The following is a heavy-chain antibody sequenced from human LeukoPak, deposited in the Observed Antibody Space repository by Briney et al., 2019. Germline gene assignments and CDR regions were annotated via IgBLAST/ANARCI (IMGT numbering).Heavy chain of an antibody. Sequence: ASVKVSCKASGYTFTGYYMHWVRQAPGQGLEWMGWINPNSGGTNYAQKFQGRVTMTRDTSISTAYMELSRLRSDGTAVYYCARGPILRRDGYNYVGYWGQGTLDTVSS. CDR2: INPNSGGT. J-gene: IGHJ4*02. CDR3: ARGPILRRDGYNYVGY. V-gene: IGHV1-2*02. CDR1: GYTFTGYY. D-gene: IGHD5-24*01.